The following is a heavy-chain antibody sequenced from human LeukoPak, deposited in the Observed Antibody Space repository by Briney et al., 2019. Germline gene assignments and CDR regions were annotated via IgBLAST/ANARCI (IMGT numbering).Heavy chain of an antibody. V-gene: IGHV4-39*07. CDR2: IYYSGST. Sequence: SETLSLTCTVSGGSISSSSYYWGWIRRPPGKGLEWIGSIYYSGSTYYNPSLKSRVTISVDTSKNQFSLKLSSVTAADTAVYYCARDPYSSGWYSDAFDIWGQGTMVTVSS. D-gene: IGHD6-19*01. J-gene: IGHJ3*02. CDR1: GGSISSSSYY. CDR3: ARDPYSSGWYSDAFDI.